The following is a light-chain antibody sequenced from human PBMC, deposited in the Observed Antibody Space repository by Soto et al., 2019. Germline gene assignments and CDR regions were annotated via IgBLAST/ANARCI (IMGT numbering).Light chain of an antibody. Sequence: IQLSRPPTSRSASVGDRLTIPSRPSQSSYDSFHWQQHKPGQARPVLICAAYSSQNGAPASCGGSGSRTVSTTTISNLQPEDCAIYYCQQSFSIPLTFGGGTKVDIK. J-gene: IGKJ4*01. V-gene: IGKV1-39*01. CDR1: QSSYDS. CDR3: QQSFSIPLT. CDR2: AAY.